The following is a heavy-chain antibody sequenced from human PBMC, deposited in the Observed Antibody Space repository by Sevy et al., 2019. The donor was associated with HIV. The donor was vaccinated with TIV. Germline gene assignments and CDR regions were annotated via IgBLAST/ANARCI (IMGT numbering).Heavy chain of an antibody. D-gene: IGHD2-2*01. CDR3: ARDAVLPSGKEYYYYMDV. V-gene: IGHV3-66*02. Sequence: GGSLRLSCAASGFTVINNYMTWLRQAPGKGLEWVSVIHSGGSTYYADSVKGRFTISRDNSKNTLYLQMNSLRTEDTAVYYCARDAVLPSGKEYYYYMDVWGKGTTVTVSS. CDR2: IHSGGST. CDR1: GFTVINNY. J-gene: IGHJ6*03.